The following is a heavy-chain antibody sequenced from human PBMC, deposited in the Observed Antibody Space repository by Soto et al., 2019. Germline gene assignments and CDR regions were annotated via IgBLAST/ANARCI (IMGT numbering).Heavy chain of an antibody. Sequence: LSCAASGFTFISYGMHWVRQAPGKGLEWVAVISYDGSNKYYADSVKGRFTISRDNSKNTLYLQMNSLRAEDTAVYYCAKGAETAMAPLYYYYGMDVWGQGTTVTVSS. D-gene: IGHD5-18*01. CDR2: ISYDGSNK. J-gene: IGHJ6*02. V-gene: IGHV3-30*18. CDR3: AKGAETAMAPLYYYYGMDV. CDR1: GFTFISYG.